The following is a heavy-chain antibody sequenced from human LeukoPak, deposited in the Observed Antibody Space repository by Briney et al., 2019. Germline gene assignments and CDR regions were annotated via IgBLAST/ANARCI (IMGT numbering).Heavy chain of an antibody. CDR2: IWYDGSNK. CDR1: GFTFSSYG. CDR3: TTTRIADAFYFDY. D-gene: IGHD6-13*01. Sequence: PGGSLRLSCAASGFTFSSYGMHWVRQAPGKGLEWVAVIWYDGSNKYYADSVKGRFTVSRDNAKNTLYLQMNSLRAEDTAVYYCTTTRIADAFYFDYWGQGTLVTVSS. V-gene: IGHV3-33*01. J-gene: IGHJ4*02.